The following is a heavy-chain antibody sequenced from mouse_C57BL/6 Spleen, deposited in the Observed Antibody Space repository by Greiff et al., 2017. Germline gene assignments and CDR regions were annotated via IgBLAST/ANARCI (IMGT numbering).Heavy chain of an antibody. CDR1: GYTFTSYW. J-gene: IGHJ4*01. V-gene: IGHV1-53*01. D-gene: IGHD3-2*02. Sequence: VQLQQPGTELVKPGAPVKLSCKASGYTFTSYWMHWVKQRPGQGLEWIGNINPSNGGTNYNEKFKSKATLTVDKSSSTAYMQLSSLTSEDSAVYYCARSDSSGYDYYAMDYWGQGTSVTVSS. CDR2: INPSNGGT. CDR3: ARSDSSGYDYYAMDY.